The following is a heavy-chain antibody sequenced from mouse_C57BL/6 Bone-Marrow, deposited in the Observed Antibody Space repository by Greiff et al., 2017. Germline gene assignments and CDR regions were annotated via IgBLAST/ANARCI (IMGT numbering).Heavy chain of an antibody. V-gene: IGHV5-6*01. Sequence: EVQLVESGGDLVKPGGSLKLSCAASGFTFSSYGMSWVRQTPDKRLEWVATISSGGSYTYYPDSVKGRFTISRDNAKNTLYLQMSSLKSEDTAMYYCARSGLYYYGSRRDWYAMDYWGQGTSVTVSS. CDR1: GFTFSSYG. D-gene: IGHD1-1*01. J-gene: IGHJ4*01. CDR3: ARSGLYYYGSRRDWYAMDY. CDR2: ISSGGSYT.